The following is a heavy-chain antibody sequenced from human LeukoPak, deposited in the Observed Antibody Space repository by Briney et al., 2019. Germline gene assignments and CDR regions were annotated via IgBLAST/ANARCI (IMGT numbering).Heavy chain of an antibody. CDR2: ISAYNGNT. Sequence: GASVKVSCKASGYTFTSYGISWVRQAPGQGLEWMGWISAYNGNTNYAQKLQGRVTMTTDTSTSTAYMELRSLRSDDTAVYYCARGLYYDSSGYPQGDWGQGTLVTVSS. V-gene: IGHV1-18*01. J-gene: IGHJ4*02. CDR3: ARGLYYDSSGYPQGD. CDR1: GYTFTSYG. D-gene: IGHD3-22*01.